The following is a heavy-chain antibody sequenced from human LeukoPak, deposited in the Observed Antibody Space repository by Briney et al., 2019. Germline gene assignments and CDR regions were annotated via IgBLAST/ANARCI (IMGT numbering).Heavy chain of an antibody. CDR1: GFTFSSYA. D-gene: IGHD2-15*01. CDR3: ARDHLRYCSGGSCYSVDY. V-gene: IGHV3-30-3*01. J-gene: IGHJ4*02. Sequence: GGSLRLSCAASGFTFSSYAMHWVRQAPGKGLEWVAVISYDGSNKYYADSVKGRFTISRDNSKNTPYLQMNSLRAEDTAVYYCARDHLRYCSGGSCYSVDYWGQGTLVTVSS. CDR2: ISYDGSNK.